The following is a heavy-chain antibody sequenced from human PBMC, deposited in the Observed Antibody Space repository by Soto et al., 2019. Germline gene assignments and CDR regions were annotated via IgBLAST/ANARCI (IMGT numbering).Heavy chain of an antibody. CDR2: IYPDDSDT. CDR3: AKYGPRDIFDT. CDR1: GYDFSNFW. D-gene: IGHD2-15*01. J-gene: IGHJ3*02. Sequence: GESLKISCKAPGYDFSNFWIGWVRQMPGKGLEWMGIIYPDDSDTKYSPSFQGQVTISADTSLTTAYLQWSTLKASDTAVYFCAKYGPRDIFDTWGQGTMVTVSS. V-gene: IGHV5-51*01.